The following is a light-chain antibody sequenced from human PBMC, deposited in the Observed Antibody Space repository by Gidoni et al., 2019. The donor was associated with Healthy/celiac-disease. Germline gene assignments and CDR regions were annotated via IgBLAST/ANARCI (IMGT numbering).Light chain of an antibody. Sequence: QSVLTQPPSVSGAPGQRVTISCTGSSSNIGAVYDVHWYQQLPGTAPKLLIYGNSNRPSGVPDRFSGSKSGTSASLAITGLQAEDEADYYCQSYDSSLSVRDHVVFGGGTKLTVL. CDR3: QSYDSSLSVRDHVV. CDR2: GNS. V-gene: IGLV1-40*01. J-gene: IGLJ2*01. CDR1: SSNIGAVYD.